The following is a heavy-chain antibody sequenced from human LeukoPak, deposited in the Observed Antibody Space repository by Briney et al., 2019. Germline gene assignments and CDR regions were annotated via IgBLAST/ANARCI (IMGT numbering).Heavy chain of an antibody. CDR3: ARDRVIQRASDI. CDR2: IYYSGST. Sequence: SETLSLPCTVSGGSISSGDYYWSWIRPPPGKGLEWIGYIYYSGSTYYNPSLKSRVTISVDTSKNQFSLKLSSVTAADTAVYYCARDRVIQRASDIWGQGTMVTVSS. V-gene: IGHV4-30-4*01. CDR1: GGSISSGDYY. D-gene: IGHD5-18*01. J-gene: IGHJ3*02.